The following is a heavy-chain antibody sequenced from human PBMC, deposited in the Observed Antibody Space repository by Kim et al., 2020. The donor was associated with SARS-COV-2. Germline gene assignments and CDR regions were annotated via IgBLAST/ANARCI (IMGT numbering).Heavy chain of an antibody. V-gene: IGHV6-1*01. J-gene: IGHJ6*02. CDR3: ARSLVGGLLMHV. Sequence: SQTLSLTCGISGDSVSNNNATWNWIRQPASRGLEWLGRTYYRSEWNSDYALSVNSRIIINPDTSKNQVFLQLNSVTPEDTAVYYCARSLVGGLLMHVWGQ. CDR1: GDSVSNNNAT. CDR2: TYYRSEWNS. D-gene: IGHD1-26*01.